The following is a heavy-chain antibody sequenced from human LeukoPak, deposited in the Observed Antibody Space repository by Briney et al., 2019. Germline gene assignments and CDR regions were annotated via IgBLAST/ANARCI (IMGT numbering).Heavy chain of an antibody. CDR3: ASKKWSPTSFDY. CDR2: IKQDGREK. CDR1: RLTLSSYW. V-gene: IGHV3-7*01. J-gene: IGHJ4*02. D-gene: IGHD2-15*01. Sequence: GGSLTLSCGAYRLTLSSYWMSWVRQARGKGLEWVANIKQDGREKYYVYSVKGRFTISRDNAKNSLYLQMNSLRAEDTAVYYCASKKWSPTSFDYWGEGTLVTVSS.